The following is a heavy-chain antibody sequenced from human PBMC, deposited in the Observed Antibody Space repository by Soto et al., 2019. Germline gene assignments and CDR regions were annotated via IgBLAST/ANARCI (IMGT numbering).Heavy chain of an antibody. D-gene: IGHD2-15*01. CDR3: TRVGARSCSGATCPMAY. Sequence: LTCTVSGGSISSGDYYWSWIRQPPGKGLEWNGYFSYRGSTNYNPSLKSRVTISVDTSKNQFSLNVSSLTAADTAVYYCTRVGARSCSGATCPMAYWGQGALVTVSS. CDR2: FSYRGST. CDR1: GGSISSGDYY. V-gene: IGHV4-61*08. J-gene: IGHJ4*02.